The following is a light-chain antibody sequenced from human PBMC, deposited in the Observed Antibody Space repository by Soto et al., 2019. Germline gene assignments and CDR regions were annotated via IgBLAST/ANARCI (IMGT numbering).Light chain of an antibody. CDR3: QKYNSAPLT. V-gene: IGKV1-27*01. CDR2: AAS. Sequence: DIQMTQSPSSVSASLGDRVTITCRASQGIGVYLAWFQQKPGNVPKLLIYAASTLQSGVPSRFSDSGSGTDFTLTISSLQPEDVATYYCQKYNSAPLTFGGGTKVEIK. J-gene: IGKJ4*01. CDR1: QGIGVY.